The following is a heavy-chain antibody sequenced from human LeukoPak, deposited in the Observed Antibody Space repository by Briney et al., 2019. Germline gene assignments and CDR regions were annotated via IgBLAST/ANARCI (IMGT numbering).Heavy chain of an antibody. CDR1: GYTFTSHG. CDR3: ARVRDYLFDY. Sequence: ASVKVSCTASGYTFTSHGISWVRQAPGQGLEWMGWIRPSTGDTDYALNLQGRVTLTTDTSTSTAYMELRSLRSDDTAVYYCARVRDYLFDYWGQGTLVTVSS. CDR2: IRPSTGDT. J-gene: IGHJ4*02. D-gene: IGHD2/OR15-2a*01. V-gene: IGHV1-18*01.